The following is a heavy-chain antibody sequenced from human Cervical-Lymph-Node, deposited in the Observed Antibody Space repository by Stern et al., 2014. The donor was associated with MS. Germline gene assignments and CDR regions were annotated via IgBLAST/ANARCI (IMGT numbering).Heavy chain of an antibody. Sequence: EVQLVESGGGLVKPGGCCRLSCVASGFTFTNAWMSWVRQAPGRGLEWGGRIKKRGDVGTIDYAASVNGRFTVSRDDSKNTLYLQMNSLKSEDTAVYYCTAGVGNIDHDYWGQGTLVTVSS. D-gene: IGHD2/OR15-2a*01. CDR2: IKKRGDVGTI. CDR3: TAGVGNIDHDY. J-gene: IGHJ4*02. V-gene: IGHV3-15*01. CDR1: GFTFTNAW.